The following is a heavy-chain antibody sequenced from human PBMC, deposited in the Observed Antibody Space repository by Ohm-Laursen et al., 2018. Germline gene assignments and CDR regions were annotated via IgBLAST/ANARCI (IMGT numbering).Heavy chain of an antibody. CDR2: ISRSSSTI. CDR3: AKGKYAYSYGLMDY. V-gene: IGHV3-48*01. Sequence: SLRLSCTASGFTFSTYSMNWVRQAPGKGLEWVSYISRSSSTIYYADSVKGRFTISRDNAKNSLYLQMNSLRAEDTAVYYCAKGKYAYSYGLMDYWGQGTLVTVSS. CDR1: GFTFSTYS. J-gene: IGHJ4*02. D-gene: IGHD5-18*01.